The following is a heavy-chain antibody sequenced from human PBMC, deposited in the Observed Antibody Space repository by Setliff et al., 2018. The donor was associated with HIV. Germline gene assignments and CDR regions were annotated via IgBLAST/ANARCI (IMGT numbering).Heavy chain of an antibody. Sequence: SETLSLTCTVSGYSISGGYYWSWIRQSAGKGLEWFGRIYTGGRTNYTPSLKGRVTMSVDTSKNQFSLNLSSVTAADTAVYYCARDRMPMASWVPDKWGQGTLVTVSS. D-gene: IGHD2-2*01. CDR1: GYSISGGYY. J-gene: IGHJ4*02. V-gene: IGHV4-4*07. CDR2: IYTGGRT. CDR3: ARDRMPMASWVPDK.